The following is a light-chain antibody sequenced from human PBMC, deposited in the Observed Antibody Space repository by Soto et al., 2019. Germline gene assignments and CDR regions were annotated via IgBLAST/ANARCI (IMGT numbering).Light chain of an antibody. CDR2: EVN. V-gene: IGLV2-14*01. CDR3: SSFTSSSTQV. J-gene: IGLJ3*02. CDR1: SSDAGGYNY. Sequence: QSALTQPASVSGSLGQSITISCTGSSSDAGGYNYVSWYQQHPGKAPKLMIYEVNNRPSGVSNRFSGSKSGNTASLTISGLQAEDEADYYCSSFTSSSTQVLGGGTKLTVL.